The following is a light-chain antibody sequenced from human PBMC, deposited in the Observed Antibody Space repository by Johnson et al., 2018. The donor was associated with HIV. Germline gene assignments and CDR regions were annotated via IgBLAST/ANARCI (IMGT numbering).Light chain of an antibody. J-gene: IGLJ1*01. CDR3: GTWDSSLSAYV. CDR2: ETN. V-gene: IGLV1-51*02. CDR1: SSNIGNNY. Sequence: QSVLTQPPSVSAAPGQRVTISCSGSSSNIGNNYVSWYQQLPGTAPKLLIYETNKRPSGIPDRFSGSKSGTSATLGITGLQTGDEADYYGGTWDSSLSAYVSGTGTKVTVL.